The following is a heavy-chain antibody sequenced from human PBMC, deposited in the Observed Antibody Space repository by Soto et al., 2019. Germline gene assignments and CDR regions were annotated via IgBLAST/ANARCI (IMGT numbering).Heavy chain of an antibody. Sequence: SVKVSCKASGFTFTSSAVQWVRQARGQRLEWIGWIVVGSGNTNYAQKFQERVTITRDMSTSTAYMELSSLRSEDTAVYYCAPAKDDYDISGDYYWLGPWGKGTLVTVSS. CDR2: IVVGSGNT. CDR3: APAKDDYDISGDYYWLGP. V-gene: IGHV1-58*01. J-gene: IGHJ5*02. CDR1: GFTFTSSA. D-gene: IGHD3-22*01.